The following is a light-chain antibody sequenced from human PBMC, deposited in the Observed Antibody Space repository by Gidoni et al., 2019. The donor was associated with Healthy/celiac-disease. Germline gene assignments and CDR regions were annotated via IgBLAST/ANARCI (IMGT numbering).Light chain of an antibody. Sequence: IQLPQSPSSLSASVGDRVTITCRASQSISSYLNWYQQKPGKAPKLLIYAASSLQSGVPSRFSGSGSGTDFILTISSLQPEDFATYYCQQSYSNPNTFGGGTKVEIK. V-gene: IGKV1-39*01. CDR3: QQSYSNPNT. CDR1: QSISSY. CDR2: AAS. J-gene: IGKJ4*01.